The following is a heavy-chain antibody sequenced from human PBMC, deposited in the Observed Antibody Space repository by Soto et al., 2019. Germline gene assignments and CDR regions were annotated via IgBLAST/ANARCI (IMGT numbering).Heavy chain of an antibody. V-gene: IGHV3-74*01. Sequence: PGGSLRLSCAASGVTVSSNYMSWVRQAPGKGLVRVPRIDSEGSGTSYADSVKGRFTISRDDATNTVYLQMNSLRADDTVVYNCAKVFDFGGQGTQVTGSS. CDR2: IDSEGSGT. J-gene: IGHJ4*02. CDR1: GVTVSSNY. CDR3: AKVFDF.